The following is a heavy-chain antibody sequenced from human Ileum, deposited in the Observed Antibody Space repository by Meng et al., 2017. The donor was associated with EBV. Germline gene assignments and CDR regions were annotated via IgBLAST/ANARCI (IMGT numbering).Heavy chain of an antibody. V-gene: IGHV3-33*01. CDR3: ARLGSGWAADY. Sequence: GRGVGSGGGGVQPGTSLGLSCGASGLTFSNYGMYWVRQAPGKGLEWVSVIWYDGSNKYYGDSVKGRFTVSRDNSKNTVSLQMNSLRVEDTAVYYCARLGSGWAADYWGQGTLVTVSS. CDR1: GLTFSNYG. D-gene: IGHD6-19*01. J-gene: IGHJ4*02. CDR2: IWYDGSNK.